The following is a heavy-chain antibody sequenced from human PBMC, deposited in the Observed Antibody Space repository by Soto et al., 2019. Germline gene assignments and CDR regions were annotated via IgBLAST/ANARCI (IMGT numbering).Heavy chain of an antibody. CDR3: AKDLVILWFGEAEPGAFDT. J-gene: IGHJ4*02. D-gene: IGHD3-10*01. V-gene: IGHV3-23*01. CDR1: GFTFSSYA. Sequence: GGSLRLSCAASGFTFSSYAMSWVRQAPGKGLEWVSAISGSGGSTYYADSVKGRFTISRDNSKNTLYLQMNSLRAEDTAVYYCAKDLVILWFGEAEPGAFDTCCQGTLVTVSS. CDR2: ISGSGGST.